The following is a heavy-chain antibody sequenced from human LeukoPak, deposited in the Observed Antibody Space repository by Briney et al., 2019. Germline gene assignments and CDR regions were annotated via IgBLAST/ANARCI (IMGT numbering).Heavy chain of an antibody. Sequence: GGSLRLSCSVSGFTFSTYVMHWVRQAPGKGLEYVSATSSSGDNTYYADSVKGRFTISRDNSKNTLYLQMSSLRADDTAVYYCVRGTGYWGQGTLVTVSS. CDR1: GFTFSTYV. J-gene: IGHJ4*02. CDR2: TSSSGDNT. V-gene: IGHV3-64D*06. CDR3: VRGTGY.